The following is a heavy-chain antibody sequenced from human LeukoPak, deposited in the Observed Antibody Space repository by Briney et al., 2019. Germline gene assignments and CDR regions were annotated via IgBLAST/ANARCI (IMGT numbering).Heavy chain of an antibody. CDR2: ISWDGGST. CDR1: GFTFDDYT. J-gene: IGHJ4*02. Sequence: GGSLRLSCAASGFTFDDYTMPWVRQAPGKGLEWVSLISWDGGSTYYADSVKRRFTISRDNSKNSLYLQMNSLRTEDTALYYRAKDILERDYYYDSSGYLPDYWGQGTLVTVSS. D-gene: IGHD3-22*01. V-gene: IGHV3-43*01. CDR3: AKDILERDYYYDSSGYLPDY.